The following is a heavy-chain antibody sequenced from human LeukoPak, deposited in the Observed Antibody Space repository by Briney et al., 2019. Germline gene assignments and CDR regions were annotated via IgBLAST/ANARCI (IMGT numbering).Heavy chain of an antibody. CDR2: MNPNSGNT. CDR1: GYTFTTYD. J-gene: IGHJ3*02. CDR3: ARDDTSAYYFRGADAFDI. V-gene: IGHV1-8*01. Sequence: ASVKVSCKTSGYTFTTYDINWVRQATGQGLEWMGWMNPNSGNTGYAQKFQGRVTMTRDTSKSTAYMELSSLRSDDTAVYFCARDDTSAYYFRGADAFDIWGQGTMVTVSS. D-gene: IGHD3-22*01.